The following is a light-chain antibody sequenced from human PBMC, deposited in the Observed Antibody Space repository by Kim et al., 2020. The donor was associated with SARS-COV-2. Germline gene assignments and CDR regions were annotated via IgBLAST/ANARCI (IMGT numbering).Light chain of an antibody. CDR3: SSYEGSKIV. Sequence: QSALTQPPSASGSPGQSVTISCTGTSSDVGGYNYVSWYQQHPGQAPKLMIYEVSKRPSGVPDRFSGSKSGNTASLTVSGLQADDEADYYCSSYEGSKIVFGTGTKVTVL. J-gene: IGLJ1*01. V-gene: IGLV2-8*01. CDR2: EVS. CDR1: SSDVGGYNY.